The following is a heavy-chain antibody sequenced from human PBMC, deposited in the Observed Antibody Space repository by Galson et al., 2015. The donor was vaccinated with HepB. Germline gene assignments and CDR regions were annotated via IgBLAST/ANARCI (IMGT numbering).Heavy chain of an antibody. Sequence: SLRLSCAASGFTFSSYGMHWVRQAPGKGLEWVAVISYDGSNKYYADSVKGRFTISRDNSKNTLYLQMNSLRAEDTAVYYCAKAVIQNHFDYWGQGTLVTVSS. J-gene: IGHJ4*02. V-gene: IGHV3-30*18. D-gene: IGHD5-18*01. CDR2: ISYDGSNK. CDR1: GFTFSSYG. CDR3: AKAVIQNHFDY.